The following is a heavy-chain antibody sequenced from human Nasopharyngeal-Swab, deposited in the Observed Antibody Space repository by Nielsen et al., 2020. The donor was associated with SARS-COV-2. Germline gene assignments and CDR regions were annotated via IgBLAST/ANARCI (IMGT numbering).Heavy chain of an antibody. D-gene: IGHD3-22*01. V-gene: IGHV4-30-4*01. J-gene: IGHJ4*02. CDR2: IYYSGST. CDR1: GGSISSGDYY. CDR3: ARDAPAYDSSGGSVRYFDY. Sequence: SETLSLTCTVSGGSISSGDYYWSWIRQPPGKGLEWIGYIYYSGSTYYNPSLKSRVTISVDTSKNQFSLKLSSVTAADTAVYYCARDAPAYDSSGGSVRYFDYWGQGTLVTVSS.